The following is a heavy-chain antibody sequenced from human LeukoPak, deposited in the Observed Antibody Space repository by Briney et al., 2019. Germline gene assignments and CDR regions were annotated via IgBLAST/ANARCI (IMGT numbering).Heavy chain of an antibody. V-gene: IGHV3-9*01. J-gene: IGHJ4*02. CDR3: AKGGTWELLPPYFDY. CDR2: ISWNSGSI. CDR1: GFTLDDYA. D-gene: IGHD1-26*01. Sequence: GRSLRLSCAASGFTLDDYAMHWVRQAPGKGLEWVSGISWNSGSIGYADSVKGRFTISRDNAKNSLYLQMNSLRAEDTALYYCAKGGTWELLPPYFDYWGQGTLVTVSS.